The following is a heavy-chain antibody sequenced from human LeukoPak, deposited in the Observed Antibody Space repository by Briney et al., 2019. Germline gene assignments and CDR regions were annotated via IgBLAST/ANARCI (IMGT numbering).Heavy chain of an antibody. CDR3: ARRAVVTAYYFDH. V-gene: IGHV4-39*01. CDR1: GGSISSSSYY. Sequence: PSETLSLTCTVSGGSISSSSYYWGWIRQPPGKGLKWIGSIYYSGTTYYNPSLKSRVTISIDTSKSQSSLKLSSVTAADTAVYYCARRAVVTAYYFDHWGQGTLVTVPS. CDR2: IYYSGTT. D-gene: IGHD2-21*02. J-gene: IGHJ4*02.